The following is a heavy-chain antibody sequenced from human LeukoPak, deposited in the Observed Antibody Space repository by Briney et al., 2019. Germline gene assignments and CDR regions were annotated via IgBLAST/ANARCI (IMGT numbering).Heavy chain of an antibody. CDR2: IYYSGST. V-gene: IGHV4-39*07. D-gene: IGHD5-18*01. Sequence: PSETLSLTCTVSGGSFSSSSYYWGWIRQPPGKGLEWIGSIYYSGSTNYNPSLKSRVTISVDTSKNQFSLKLNSVTAADTAVYFCARGSPAIQLWGQGTLVTVSS. CDR1: GGSFSSSSYY. CDR3: ARGSPAIQL. J-gene: IGHJ4*02.